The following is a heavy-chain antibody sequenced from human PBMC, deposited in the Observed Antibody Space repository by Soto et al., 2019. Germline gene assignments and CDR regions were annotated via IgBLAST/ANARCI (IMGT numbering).Heavy chain of an antibody. CDR1: GASVSGGTYY. J-gene: IGHJ5*02. CDR3: ARRAHGYPTNWFDP. V-gene: IGHV4-39*01. Sequence: QLQLQESGPGLVKPSETLSLACSVSGASVSGGTYYWGWMRQPPGKGLEWVGDVHYSGITHYNPSIMSPATISVDTSHNQFSLKLASVTAADTAVYHCARRAHGYPTNWFDPWGQGTLVIVSS. D-gene: IGHD3-22*01. CDR2: VHYSGIT.